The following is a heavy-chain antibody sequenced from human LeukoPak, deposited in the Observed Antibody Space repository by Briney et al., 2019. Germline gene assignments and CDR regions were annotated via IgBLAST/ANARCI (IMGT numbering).Heavy chain of an antibody. CDR2: INPNSGGT. J-gene: IGHJ4*02. D-gene: IGHD3-22*01. Sequence: VASVKVSCKASGYTFTGYYMHWVRQAPGQGLEWMGWINPNSGGTNYAQKFQGRVTMTRDTSISTAYMELSRLRSDDTAVYYCARDSGITMIPQDWGQGTLVTVSS. CDR3: ARDSGITMIPQD. V-gene: IGHV1-2*02. CDR1: GYTFTGYY.